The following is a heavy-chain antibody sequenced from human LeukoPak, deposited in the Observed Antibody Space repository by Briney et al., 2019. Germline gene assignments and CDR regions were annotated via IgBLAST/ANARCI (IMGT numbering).Heavy chain of an antibody. Sequence: SETLSLTCAVSGDSIDDSNWWSWVRQPLGRGLEWIAEIYHSGIINSNPSLKSRVTISVDKSKNQISLRLSSVTAADTAVYYCARDPVVVVGTAFDSWGQGTLVTVSA. J-gene: IGHJ4*02. CDR2: IYHSGII. D-gene: IGHD2-2*01. CDR1: GDSIDDSNW. V-gene: IGHV4-4*02. CDR3: ARDPVVVVGTAFDS.